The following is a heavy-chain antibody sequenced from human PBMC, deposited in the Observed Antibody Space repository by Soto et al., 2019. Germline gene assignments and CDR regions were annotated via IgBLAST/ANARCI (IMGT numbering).Heavy chain of an antibody. CDR2: IYWDDDK. J-gene: IGHJ1*01. CDR3: ALTLTYYYDSSGYPGAEYFQH. CDR1: GFSLSTSGVG. D-gene: IGHD3-22*01. V-gene: IGHV2-5*02. Sequence: GSGPTLVNPTQTLTLTCTFSGFSLSTSGVGVGWIRQPPGKALEWLALIYWDDDKRYSPPLKSRLTITKDTSKNQVVLTMTNMDPVDTATYYCALTLTYYYDSSGYPGAEYFQHWGQGTLVTVSS.